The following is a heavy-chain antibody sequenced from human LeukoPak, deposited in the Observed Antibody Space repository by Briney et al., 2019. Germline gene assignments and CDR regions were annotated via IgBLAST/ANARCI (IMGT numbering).Heavy chain of an antibody. CDR1: GFIFSSYA. V-gene: IGHV3-64*01. J-gene: IGHJ6*03. CDR2: ISSNGGST. CDR3: ARGRSTGFLEWLALDYMDV. Sequence: PGGSLRLSCAASGFIFSSYAMHWVRQAPGKGLEYVSAISSNGGSTYYANSVKGRFTISRDNSKNTLYLQMGSLRAEDMAVYYCARGRSTGFLEWLALDYMDVWGKGTTVTVSS. D-gene: IGHD3-3*01.